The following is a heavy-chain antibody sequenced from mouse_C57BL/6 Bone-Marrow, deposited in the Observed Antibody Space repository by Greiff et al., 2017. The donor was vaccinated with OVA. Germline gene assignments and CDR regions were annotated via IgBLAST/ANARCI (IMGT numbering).Heavy chain of an antibody. CDR3: ARQGDGNYFYAMDY. D-gene: IGHD2-1*01. CDR1: GFTFSDYG. CDR2: ISNLAYSI. V-gene: IGHV5-15*01. J-gene: IGHJ4*01. Sequence: EVKVVESGGGLVQPGGSLKLSCAASGFTFSDYGMAWVRQAPRKGPEWVAFISNLAYSIYYADTVTGRFTISRENAKNTLYLEMSSLRSEDTAMYYCARQGDGNYFYAMDYWGQGTSVTVSS.